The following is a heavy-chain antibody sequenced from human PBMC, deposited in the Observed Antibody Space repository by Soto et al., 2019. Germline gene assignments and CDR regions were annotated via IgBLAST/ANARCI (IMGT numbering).Heavy chain of an antibody. CDR3: ASPNYYDSSGYYWGAFDI. V-gene: IGHV4-30-4*01. CDR2: IYYSGST. CDR1: GGSISSGDYY. D-gene: IGHD3-22*01. J-gene: IGHJ3*02. Sequence: QVQLQESGPGLVKPSQTLSLTFTVSGGSISSGDYYWSWIRQPPGKGLEWIGYIYYSGSTYYNPSLKSRVTISVDTSKNQFSLKLSSVTAADTAVYYCASPNYYDSSGYYWGAFDIWGQGTMVTVSS.